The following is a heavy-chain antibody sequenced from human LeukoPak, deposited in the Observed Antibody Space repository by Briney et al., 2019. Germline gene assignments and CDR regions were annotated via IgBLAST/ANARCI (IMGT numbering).Heavy chain of an antibody. V-gene: IGHV4-61*02. CDR2: IYTSGST. Sequence: SETLSLTCTVSGGSFSSGSYYWSWIRQPAGKGLEWIGRIYTSGSTNYNPSLKSRVTISVDTSKNQFSLKLSSVTAADTAVYYCARESRGPASIAARLYWYFDLWGRGTLVTVSS. J-gene: IGHJ2*01. CDR3: ARESRGPASIAARLYWYFDL. D-gene: IGHD6-6*01. CDR1: GGSFSSGSYY.